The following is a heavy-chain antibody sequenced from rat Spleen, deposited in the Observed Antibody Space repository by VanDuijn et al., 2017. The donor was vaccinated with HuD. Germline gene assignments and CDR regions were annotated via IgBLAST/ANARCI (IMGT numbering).Heavy chain of an antibody. CDR2: ISAGGDTT. Sequence: EVQLVESGGGLVQPGRSLKLSCAASGFTFSNYYMAWVRQAPTKGMEWVAYISAGGDTTYYRDSVKGRFTISRDNAKSTLCLQLYSLRSEDTATYYCTTDTFYDGTYYPGGFDYWGQGVMVTVSS. CDR1: GFTFSNYY. D-gene: IGHD1-12*02. CDR3: TTDTFYDGTYYPGGFDY. V-gene: IGHV5-27*01. J-gene: IGHJ2*01.